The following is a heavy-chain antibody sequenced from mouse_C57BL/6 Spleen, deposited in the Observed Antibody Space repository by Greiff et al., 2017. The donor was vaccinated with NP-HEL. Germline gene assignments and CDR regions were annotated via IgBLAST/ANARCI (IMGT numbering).Heavy chain of an antibody. CDR1: GYSFTGYY. CDR3: ARSGYGSSSHWYFDV. V-gene: IGHV1-42*01. J-gene: IGHJ1*03. CDR2: ISPSTGGT. Sequence: EVQLQQSGPELVKPGASVKISCKASGYSFTGYYMNWVKQSPEKSLEWIGEISPSTGGTTYNQKFKAKATLTVDKSSSTAYMQLKSLTSEDSAVYYCARSGYGSSSHWYFDVWGTGTTVTVSS. D-gene: IGHD1-1*01.